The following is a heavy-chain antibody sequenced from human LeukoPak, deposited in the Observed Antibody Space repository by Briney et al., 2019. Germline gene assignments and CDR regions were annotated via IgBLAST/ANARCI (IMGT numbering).Heavy chain of an antibody. CDR2: IYTSGST. J-gene: IGHJ4*02. CDR1: GGSISSYY. D-gene: IGHD3-3*01. V-gene: IGHV4-4*07. CDR3: ARSRFLEWLSPFDC. Sequence: SETLSLTCTVSGGSISSYYWSWIRQPAGKGLEWIGRIYTSGSTYYNPSLKSRVTMSVDTSKNQFSLKLSSVTAADTAVYYCARSRFLEWLSPFDCWGQGTLVTVSS.